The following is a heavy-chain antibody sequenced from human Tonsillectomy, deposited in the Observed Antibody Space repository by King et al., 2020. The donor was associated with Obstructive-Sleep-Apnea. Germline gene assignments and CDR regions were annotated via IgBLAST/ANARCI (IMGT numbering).Heavy chain of an antibody. CDR2: ISSDGGGT. Sequence: VQLVESGGGLVQPGGSLRLSCSVSGITFSSYGMHWVRQAPGKGLESVSAISSDGGGTYYADAVKGRFTISRDNSKNMLSLQMSSLRAEDTAVYYCISDGQFEVWGRGTLVTVSS. V-gene: IGHV3-64D*06. CDR3: ISDGQFEV. CDR1: GITFSSYG. J-gene: IGHJ2*01.